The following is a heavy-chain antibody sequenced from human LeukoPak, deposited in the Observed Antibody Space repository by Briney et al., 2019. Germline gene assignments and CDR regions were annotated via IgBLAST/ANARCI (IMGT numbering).Heavy chain of an antibody. D-gene: IGHD3-10*01. Sequence: KTGGSLRLSCAASAFTFSNAWMSWVRQAPGKGLEWVGRIKSKTDGGTTDYAAPVKGRFTISRDDSKNTLKLQMNSLKTEDTAVYYCTTDGMVRLLWFGEETWWGQGTLVTVSS. V-gene: IGHV3-15*01. CDR1: AFTFSNAW. CDR3: TTDGMVRLLWFGEETW. CDR2: IKSKTDGGTT. J-gene: IGHJ4*02.